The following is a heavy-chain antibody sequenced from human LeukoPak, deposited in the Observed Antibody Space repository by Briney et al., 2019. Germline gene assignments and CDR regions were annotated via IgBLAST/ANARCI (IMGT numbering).Heavy chain of an antibody. J-gene: IGHJ4*02. CDR2: ISGSGSST. CDR1: GFTFTSYA. CDR3: ARDTSIAARGPDY. V-gene: IGHV3-23*01. Sequence: PGGSLRLSCAASGFTFTSYAMSWVRQAPGKGLEWVSAISGSGSSTYYADSVKGRFTMSRDNSKNTLYLQMNSLRAEDTAVFYCARDTSIAARGPDYWGQGTLVTVSS. D-gene: IGHD6-6*01.